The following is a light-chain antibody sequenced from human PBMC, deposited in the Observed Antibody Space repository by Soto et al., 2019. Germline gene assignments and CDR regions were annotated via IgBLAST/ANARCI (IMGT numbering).Light chain of an antibody. CDR3: QQYHGSLLT. CDR2: GAS. J-gene: IGKJ4*01. CDR1: QSIRSN. Sequence: IVMTQSPATLSVSPGESATLSCRASQSIRSNLAWSQQKPGQAPRLLIYGASTRATGVPARFSGSGSGTEFTLTISSLQSEDFAVYYCQQYHGSLLTFGGGAKVEIK. V-gene: IGKV3-15*01.